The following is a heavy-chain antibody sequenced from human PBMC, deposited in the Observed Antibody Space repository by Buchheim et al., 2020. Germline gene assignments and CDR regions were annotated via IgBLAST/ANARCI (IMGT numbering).Heavy chain of an antibody. Sequence: QVQLVESGGGVVQPGRSLRLSCAASGFTFSSYGMHWVRQAPGKGLEWVAVISYDGSNKYYADSVKGRFPISRDNSKNTLYLQMNSLRAEDTAVYYCAKSYYGSGSYYNPLDWGQGTL. CDR2: ISYDGSNK. CDR1: GFTFSSYG. CDR3: AKSYYGSGSYYNPLD. V-gene: IGHV3-30*18. J-gene: IGHJ4*02. D-gene: IGHD3-10*01.